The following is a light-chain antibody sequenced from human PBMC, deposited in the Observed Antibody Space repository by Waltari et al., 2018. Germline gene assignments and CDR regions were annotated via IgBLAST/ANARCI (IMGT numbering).Light chain of an antibody. Sequence: QSALTQPASVSGSPGQSITISCPGTSSDVGGYNYVWYQQHPGKAPRLMIYDVSIRPSGVSNRFSGSKSGNTASLTISGLQAEDEADYHCSSYTSSSTLIFGGGTKLTVL. CDR3: SSYTSSSTLI. CDR1: SSDVGGYNY. V-gene: IGLV2-14*03. CDR2: DVS. J-gene: IGLJ2*01.